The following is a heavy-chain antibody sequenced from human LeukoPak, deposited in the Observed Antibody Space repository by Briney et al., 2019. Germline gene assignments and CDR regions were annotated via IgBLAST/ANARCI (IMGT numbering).Heavy chain of an antibody. Sequence: SQTLSLTCTVSGASISSYYWSWLRQPAGKGLEWLGRIYTSGSTNYKPSLKSRVTISVDTSKNQFSLKLSSVTAADTAVYYCARSPSFEVYYFDYWGQGTLVTVSS. D-gene: IGHD2/OR15-2a*01. CDR3: ARSPSFEVYYFDY. CDR2: IYTSGST. CDR1: GASISSYY. J-gene: IGHJ4*02. V-gene: IGHV4-4*07.